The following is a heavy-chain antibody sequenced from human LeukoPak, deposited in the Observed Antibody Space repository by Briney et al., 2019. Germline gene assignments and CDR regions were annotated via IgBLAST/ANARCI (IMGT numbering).Heavy chain of an antibody. Sequence: SETLSLTCTVSGGSISSSTYYWGWIRQPPGKGLEWIGTIYYSGSTYYNPSLKSQVTISVDTSKNQFSLRLSSVTAADTAVYYCARQVGATAYPDYWGQGTLVTVSS. CDR3: ARQVGATAYPDY. V-gene: IGHV4-39*01. CDR1: GGSISSSTYY. CDR2: IYYSGST. J-gene: IGHJ4*02. D-gene: IGHD1-26*01.